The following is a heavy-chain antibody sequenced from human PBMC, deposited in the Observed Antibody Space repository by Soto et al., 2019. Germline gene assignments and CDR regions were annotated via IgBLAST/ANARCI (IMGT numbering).Heavy chain of an antibody. CDR2: IYWDDDK. CDR1: GFSLSTSGVG. Sequence: QITLKESGPTLVKPTQTLTLTCTFSGFSLSTSGVGVGWIRQPPGKALEWLALIYWDDDKRYSPSLKSRLTSPNNTSXXLXFXTITNMDPVDTATYYCAHSRATYYYGSGSSQYYFDYWRQGTLVTVSS. D-gene: IGHD3-10*01. V-gene: IGHV2-5*02. CDR3: AHSRATYYYGSGSSQYYFDY. J-gene: IGHJ4*02.